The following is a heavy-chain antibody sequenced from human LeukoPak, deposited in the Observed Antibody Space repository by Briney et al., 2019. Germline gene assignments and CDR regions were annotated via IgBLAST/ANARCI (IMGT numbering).Heavy chain of an antibody. CDR3: AGGEAMYPVEFDY. CDR2: ISGSGGST. Sequence: GGSLRLSCAASGFTFSSYAMSWVRQAPGKGLEWVSAISGSGGSTYYADSVKGRFTISRDNSKNTLYLQMNSLRAEDTAVCYCAGGEAMYPVEFDYWGQGTLVTVSS. D-gene: IGHD5-18*01. V-gene: IGHV3-23*01. J-gene: IGHJ4*02. CDR1: GFTFSSYA.